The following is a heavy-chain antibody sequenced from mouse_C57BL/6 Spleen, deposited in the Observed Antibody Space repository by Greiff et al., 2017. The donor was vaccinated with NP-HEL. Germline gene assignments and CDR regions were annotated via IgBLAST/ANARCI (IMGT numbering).Heavy chain of an antibody. CDR1: GYTFTDYY. V-gene: IGHV1-19*01. CDR2: INPYNGGT. Sequence: VQLQQSGPVLVKPGASVKMSCKASGYTFTDYYMNWVKQSHGKSLEWIGVINPYNGGTSYNQKFKGKATLTVDKSSSTAYMELNSLTSEDSAVYYCARPIYHDYVYYAMDYWGQGTSVTVSS. D-gene: IGHD2-4*01. CDR3: ARPIYHDYVYYAMDY. J-gene: IGHJ4*01.